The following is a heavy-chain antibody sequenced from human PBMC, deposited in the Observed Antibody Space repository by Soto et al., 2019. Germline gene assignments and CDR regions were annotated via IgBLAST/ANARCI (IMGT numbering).Heavy chain of an antibody. V-gene: IGHV1-3*01. CDR2: INAGNGDT. J-gene: IGHJ6*02. D-gene: IGHD2-15*01. CDR3: ARGDSHCSGGSCYSDYYYGMDV. Sequence: ASVKVSCKASGYTFTTYAMHWVRQAPGQRLEWMGWINAGNGDTKYSQKFQGRVTITRDTSASTAYMELSSLRSEDTAVYYCARGDSHCSGGSCYSDYYYGMDVWGQGTTVTVSS. CDR1: GYTFTTYA.